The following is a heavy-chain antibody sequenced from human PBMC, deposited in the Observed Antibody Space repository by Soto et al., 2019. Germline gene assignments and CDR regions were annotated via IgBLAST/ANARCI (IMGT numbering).Heavy chain of an antibody. CDR2: IYYSGST. CDR1: GGSISSSSYY. J-gene: IGHJ5*02. CDR3: ARQLIVVVVATNNWFDP. Sequence: SETLSLTCTVSGGSISSSSYYWGWIRQPPGKGLEWIGSIYYSGSTYYNPSLKSRVTISVDTSKNQFSLKLSSVTAADTAVYYCARQLIVVVVATNNWFDPWGQGTLVTVSS. D-gene: IGHD2-15*01. V-gene: IGHV4-39*01.